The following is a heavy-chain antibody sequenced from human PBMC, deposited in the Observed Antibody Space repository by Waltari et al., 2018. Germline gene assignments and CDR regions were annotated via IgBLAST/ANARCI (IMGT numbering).Heavy chain of an antibody. CDR2: MNPNSGNT. CDR3: ARGPTIFGVVIISGSPGFDY. J-gene: IGHJ4*02. V-gene: IGHV1-8*01. Sequence: KASGYTFTSYDINWVRQATGQGLEWMGWMNPNSGNTGYAQKFQGRVTMTRNTSISTAYMELSSLRSEDTAVYYCARGPTIFGVVIISGSPGFDYWGQGTLVTVSS. CDR1: GYTFTSYD. D-gene: IGHD3-3*01.